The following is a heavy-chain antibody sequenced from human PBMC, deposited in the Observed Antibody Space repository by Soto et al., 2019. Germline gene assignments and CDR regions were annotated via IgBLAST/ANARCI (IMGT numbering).Heavy chain of an antibody. J-gene: IGHJ6*02. CDR1: GFTFSSYA. CDR3: AKDLHYDFWLQVYYYGMDV. V-gene: IGHV3-23*01. Sequence: PGGSLRLSCAASGFTFSSYAMSWVRQAPGKGLEWVSAISGSGGSTYYADSVKGRFTISRDNSKNTLYLQMNSLRAEDTAVYYCAKDLHYDFWLQVYYYGMDVWGQGTTVTVSS. CDR2: ISGSGGST. D-gene: IGHD3-3*01.